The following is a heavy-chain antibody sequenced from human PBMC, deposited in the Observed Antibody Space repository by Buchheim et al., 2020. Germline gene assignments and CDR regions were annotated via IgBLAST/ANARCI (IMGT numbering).Heavy chain of an antibody. CDR2: ISYDGSNK. Sequence: QVQLVESGGGVVQPGRSLRLSCAASGFTFSSYAMHWVRQAPGKGLEWVAVISYDGSNKYYADSVKGRFTISRDNSKNTLYLQMNSLRAEDTAAYYCASQTGQWLVPEFDYWGQGTL. V-gene: IGHV3-30-3*01. CDR1: GFTFSSYA. CDR3: ASQTGQWLVPEFDY. D-gene: IGHD6-19*01. J-gene: IGHJ4*02.